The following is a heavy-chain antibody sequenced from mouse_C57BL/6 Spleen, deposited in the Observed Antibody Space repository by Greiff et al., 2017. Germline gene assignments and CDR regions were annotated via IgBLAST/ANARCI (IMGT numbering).Heavy chain of an antibody. CDR1: GYTFTSYW. D-gene: IGHD1-1*01. J-gene: IGHJ2*01. Sequence: VQLQQPGAELVKPGASVKLSCKASGYTFTSYWMQWVKQRPGQGLEWIGEIDPSDSYTNYNQKFKGKATLTVDTSSSTAYMQLSSLTSEDSAVYYCARTTTTTGDYWGQGTTLTVSS. V-gene: IGHV1-50*01. CDR2: IDPSDSYT. CDR3: ARTTTTTGDY.